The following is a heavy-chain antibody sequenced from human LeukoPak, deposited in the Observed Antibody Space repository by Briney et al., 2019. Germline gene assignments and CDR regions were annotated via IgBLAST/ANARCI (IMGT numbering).Heavy chain of an antibody. D-gene: IGHD6-19*01. V-gene: IGHV3-7*01. CDR1: GFTFSNYW. J-gene: IGHJ4*02. CDR3: VGSSGWLFDY. CDR2: IKEDGSRI. Sequence: GGSLRLSCAGTGFTFSNYWMNWVRQAPGKGLEWVANIKEDGSRINYVDSVKGRFTISRDNAKNSVYLQMNNLRAEDTAVYYCVGSSGWLFDYWGQGILVAVSS.